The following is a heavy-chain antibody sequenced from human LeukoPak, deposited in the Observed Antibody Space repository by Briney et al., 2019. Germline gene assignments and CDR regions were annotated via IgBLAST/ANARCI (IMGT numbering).Heavy chain of an antibody. CDR1: GDSVSSKSAA. D-gene: IGHD5-12*01. CDR2: TYYRSKWSS. V-gene: IGHV6-1*01. J-gene: IGHJ4*02. CDR3: ARGPLDSGYTYFDY. Sequence: SQTLSLTCAISGDSVSSKSAAWNWIRQSPSRGLEWLGRTYYRSKWSSGYAESVKSRITINPDTSKNQFSLQLKSVTPEDTAVYYCARGPLDSGYTYFDYWGQGTLVSVAS.